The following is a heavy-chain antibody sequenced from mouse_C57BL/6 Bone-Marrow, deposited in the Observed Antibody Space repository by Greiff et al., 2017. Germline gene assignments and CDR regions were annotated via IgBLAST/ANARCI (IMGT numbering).Heavy chain of an antibody. CDR3: ANYYGSSYCDV. Sequence: VKLQESGAELMKPGASVKLSCKATGYTFTGYWIEWVKQRPGHGLEWIGEILPGNGSTNYNEKFKGKATFTSDTSSNTAYMQLSSLTTADSAIYYCANYYGSSYCDVWGTGTTLTVSS. CDR1: GYTFTGYW. CDR2: ILPGNGST. D-gene: IGHD1-1*01. V-gene: IGHV1-9*01. J-gene: IGHJ1*03.